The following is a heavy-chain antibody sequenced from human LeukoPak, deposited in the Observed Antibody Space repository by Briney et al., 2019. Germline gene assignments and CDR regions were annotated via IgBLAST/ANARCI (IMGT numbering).Heavy chain of an antibody. Sequence: SETLSLTCTVSGGSISSSSYYWGWIRQPPGKGLEWIGYIYYSGNTNYNPSLKSRVTISVDTSKNQFSLKLSSVTAADTAVYYCARGIIVGATWGENDNWFDPWGQGTLVTVSS. D-gene: IGHD1-26*01. V-gene: IGHV4-61*05. CDR3: ARGIIVGATWGENDNWFDP. CDR2: IYYSGNT. J-gene: IGHJ5*02. CDR1: GGSISSSSYY.